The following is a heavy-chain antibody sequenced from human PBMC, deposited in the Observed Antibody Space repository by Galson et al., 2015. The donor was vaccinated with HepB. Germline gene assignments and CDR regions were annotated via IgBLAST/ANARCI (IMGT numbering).Heavy chain of an antibody. CDR3: AKGVVPAAPWGLGY. CDR2: ISYDGSNK. J-gene: IGHJ4*02. Sequence: SLRLSCAAPGFTFSSYGMHWVRQAPGKGLEWVAVISYDGSNKYYADSVKGRFTISRDNSKNTLYLQMNSLRAEDTAVYYCAKGVVPAAPWGLGYWGQGTLVTVSS. V-gene: IGHV3-30*18. CDR1: GFTFSSYG. D-gene: IGHD2-2*01.